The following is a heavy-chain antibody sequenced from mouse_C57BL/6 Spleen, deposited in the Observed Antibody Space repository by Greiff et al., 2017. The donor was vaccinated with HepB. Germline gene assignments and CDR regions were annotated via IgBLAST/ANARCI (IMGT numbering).Heavy chain of an antibody. J-gene: IGHJ2*01. CDR1: GYTFTSYW. CDR2: IDPSDSYT. Sequence: QVQLQQPGAELVKPGASVKLSCKASGYTFTSYWMQWVKQRPGQGLEWIGEIDPSDSYTNYNQKFKGKATLTVDTSSSTAYMQLSSLTSEDSAVYYCARRGSTVVAPWGQGTTLTVSS. V-gene: IGHV1-50*01. D-gene: IGHD1-1*01. CDR3: ARRGSTVVAP.